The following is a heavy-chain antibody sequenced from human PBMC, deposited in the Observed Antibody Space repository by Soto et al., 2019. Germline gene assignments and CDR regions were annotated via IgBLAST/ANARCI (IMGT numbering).Heavy chain of an antibody. Sequence: EVQLLESGGGLVQPGGSLRLSCAASGFTFSSFVMNWVRQAPGQGLEWVSTISPGADVSHYTDSVKGRFTISRDNSRRTLHLQMDSLRVEDEAVYFCVRRAITATTKCGAFDVWGQGTAVTVSS. D-gene: IGHD1-20*01. V-gene: IGHV3-23*01. CDR2: ISPGADVS. CDR3: VRRAITATTKCGAFDV. J-gene: IGHJ3*01. CDR1: GFTFSSFV.